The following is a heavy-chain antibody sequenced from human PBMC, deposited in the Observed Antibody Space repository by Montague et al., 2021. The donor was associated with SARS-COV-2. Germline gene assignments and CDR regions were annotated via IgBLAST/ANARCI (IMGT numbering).Heavy chain of an antibody. Sequence: SLRLSCAASGFTSGFIFRKVAMSWVRQAPGKGLEWVSAIGGSGDTYYADSVKGRFAISRDNSKNTLNLQMNSLRADDTAVYYCAKEMGHGRPFDYWGQGALVTVSS. CDR2: IGGSGDT. D-gene: IGHD2-15*01. CDR3: AKEMGHGRPFDY. V-gene: IGHV3-23*01. CDR1: GFTSGFIFRKVA. J-gene: IGHJ4*02.